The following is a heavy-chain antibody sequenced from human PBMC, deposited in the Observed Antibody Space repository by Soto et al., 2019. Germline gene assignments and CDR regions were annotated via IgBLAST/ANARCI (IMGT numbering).Heavy chain of an antibody. J-gene: IGHJ4*02. CDR1: GGSISNVNDC. V-gene: IGHV4-30-4*01. D-gene: IGHD7-27*01. Sequence: QVQLQESGPGLVKPSQTLSLTCIVSGGSISNVNDCWSWIRQRPDKGLEWIGHIYSGGSIYNNPSLTSRVTILVDTSKNQFSLQLSSVSSADTAVDDCARGPSGDKVDYWGQGTLVTVSS. CDR2: IYSGGSI. CDR3: ARGPSGDKVDY.